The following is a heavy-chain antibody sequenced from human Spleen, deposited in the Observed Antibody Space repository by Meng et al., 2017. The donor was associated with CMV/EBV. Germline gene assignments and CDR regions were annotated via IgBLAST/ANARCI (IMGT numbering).Heavy chain of an antibody. CDR2: IYYTAST. Sequence: GSLRLSCTVSGGSISTYYWSWIRQSPGMGLEWIGYIYYTASTNYNPSLKSRVTMSVDTSKNHFSLNLTSVTAADTAVYYCARGTWFGEFDNWGQGTLVTVSS. J-gene: IGHJ5*02. D-gene: IGHD3-10*01. CDR1: GGSISTYY. CDR3: ARGTWFGEFDN. V-gene: IGHV4-59*01.